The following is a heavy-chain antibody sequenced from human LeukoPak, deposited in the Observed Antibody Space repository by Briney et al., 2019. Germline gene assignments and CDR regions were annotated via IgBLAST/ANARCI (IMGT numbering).Heavy chain of an antibody. D-gene: IGHD4-11*01. V-gene: IGHV4-59*08. CDR2: IYYSGST. CDR1: GGSFSSYY. Sequence: PSETLSLTCTVSGGSFSSYYWHWIRQPPGKGLEWLSYIYYSGSTNSNPSLKSLVTISVDTSKNHFTMKLSSMTTADTAVYYCARHDIAYCNPCFDYWGQGTLVAVSS. CDR3: ARHDIAYCNPCFDY. J-gene: IGHJ4*02.